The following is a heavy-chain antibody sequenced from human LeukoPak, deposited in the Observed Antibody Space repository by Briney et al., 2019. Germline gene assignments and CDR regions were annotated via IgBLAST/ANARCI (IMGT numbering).Heavy chain of an antibody. V-gene: IGHV4-59*01. Sequence: PSETLSLTCTVSGGSISSYYWSWIRQPPGKGLEWIGYIYYSGSTNYNPSLKSRVTISVDTSKNQFSLKLSSVTAADTAVYYCARDPTTGDQTDAFDIWGQGTMVTVSS. CDR1: GGSISSYY. D-gene: IGHD4-17*01. CDR3: ARDPTTGDQTDAFDI. J-gene: IGHJ3*02. CDR2: IYYSGST.